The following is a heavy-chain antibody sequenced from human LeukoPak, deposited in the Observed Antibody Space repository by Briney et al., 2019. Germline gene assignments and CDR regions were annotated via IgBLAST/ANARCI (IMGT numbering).Heavy chain of an antibody. V-gene: IGHV3-33*08. CDR2: IWYDGSNK. J-gene: IGHJ4*02. CDR1: GFTFSSYW. CDR3: AREERRWGIVEGYYFDY. Sequence: PGGSLRLSCAASGFTFSSYWMSWVRQAPGKGLEWVAVIWYDGSNKYYADSVKGRFTISRDNSKNTLYLQMNSLRAEDTAVYYCAREERRWGIVEGYYFDYWGQGTLVTVSS. D-gene: IGHD1-26*01.